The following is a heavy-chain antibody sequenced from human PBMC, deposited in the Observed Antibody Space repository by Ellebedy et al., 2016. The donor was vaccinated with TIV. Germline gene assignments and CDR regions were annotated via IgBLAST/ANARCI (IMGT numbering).Heavy chain of an antibody. Sequence: GESLKISCAASGFTVTTNYMNWVRQAPGKGLEWVSVIFSAADGGETHYADSLKGRFTISRDSSKNTLYLQMNSLRAEDTAVYYCARDAAGNGGKLDYWGQGALVTVSS. J-gene: IGHJ4*02. D-gene: IGHD4-23*01. CDR1: GFTVTTNY. CDR3: ARDAAGNGGKLDY. CDR2: IFSAADGGET. V-gene: IGHV3-53*01.